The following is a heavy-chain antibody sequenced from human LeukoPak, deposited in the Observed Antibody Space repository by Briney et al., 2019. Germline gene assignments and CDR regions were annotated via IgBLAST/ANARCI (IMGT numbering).Heavy chain of an antibody. V-gene: IGHV4-59*01. J-gene: IGHJ4*02. CDR1: GSSLSSYC. CDR3: AGLTGDY. Sequence: PSETLSLTCTVSGSSLSSYCWSWIRQPPGKGLEWIGCISYSGSTNYNPSLKSRVTISIDTSENQFSLKQSSVTAADTAVYFCAGLTGDYWGQGTLATVSS. CDR2: ISYSGST. D-gene: IGHD3-10*01.